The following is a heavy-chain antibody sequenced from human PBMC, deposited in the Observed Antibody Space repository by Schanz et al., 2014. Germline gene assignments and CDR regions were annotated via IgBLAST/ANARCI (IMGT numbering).Heavy chain of an antibody. CDR1: GFTFSDYF. CDR2: ISDSGGSK. V-gene: IGHV3-11*01. Sequence: QVQLVESGGGSVKPGGSLRLSCAASGFTFSDYFMGWIRQAPGRGLEWVSGISDSGGSKYYVDSVEGRFTISRDNSKNTLYLQMNNLRAEDTAVYYCPREMGSALLRYFDLWGRGTLVTVSS. CDR3: PREMGSALLRYFDL. D-gene: IGHD1-26*01. J-gene: IGHJ2*01.